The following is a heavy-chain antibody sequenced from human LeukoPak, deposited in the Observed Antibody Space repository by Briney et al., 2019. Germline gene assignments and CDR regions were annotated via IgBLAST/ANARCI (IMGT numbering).Heavy chain of an antibody. CDR3: AREIGYYYDSSGYSRFDY. CDR1: GGSISSGSYY. V-gene: IGHV4-61*02. Sequence: SETLSLTCTVSGGSISSGSYYWSWIRQPAGKGLEWIGRIYTSGSTNYNPSLKSRVTISVDTSKNQFSLKLSSVTAADTAVYYCAREIGYYYDSSGYSRFDYLGQGTLVTVSS. CDR2: IYTSGST. D-gene: IGHD3-22*01. J-gene: IGHJ4*02.